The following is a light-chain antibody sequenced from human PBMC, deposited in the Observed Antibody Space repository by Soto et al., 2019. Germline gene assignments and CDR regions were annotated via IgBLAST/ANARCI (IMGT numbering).Light chain of an antibody. CDR2: GGS. J-gene: IGKJ2*01. CDR3: HQHGTSPFT. CDR1: QSVSGSK. V-gene: IGKV3-20*01. Sequence: EIVLTQSPGPLSLSLGSRATLSCRASQSVSGSKLAWYQQRPGQAPRLLIYGGSSRATDIPARFSGSGSGTEYNLTISRLEPEDFALYFCHQHGTSPFTFGQGTKLEI.